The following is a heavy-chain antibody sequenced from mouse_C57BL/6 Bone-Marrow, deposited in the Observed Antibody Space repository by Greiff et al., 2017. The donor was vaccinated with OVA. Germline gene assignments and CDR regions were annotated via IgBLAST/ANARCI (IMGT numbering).Heavy chain of an antibody. J-gene: IGHJ1*03. D-gene: IGHD2-3*01. CDR3: TTGGYSHWYFDV. CDR1: GFNIKDDY. V-gene: IGHV14-4*01. CDR2: IDPENGDT. Sequence: EVKLVESGAELVRPGASVKLSCTASGFNIKDDYMHWVKQRPEQGLEWIGWIDPENGDTEYASKFQGKATITADTSSNTAYLQLSSLTSEDTAVYYCTTGGYSHWYFDVWGTGTTVTVSS.